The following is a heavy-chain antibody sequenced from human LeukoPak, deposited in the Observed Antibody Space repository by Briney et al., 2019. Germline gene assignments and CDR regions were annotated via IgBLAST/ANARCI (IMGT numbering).Heavy chain of an antibody. CDR1: GGTFSSYA. J-gene: IGHJ4*02. CDR3: ARTSTEQGYSYGYSGY. Sequence: ASVKVSGKASGGTFSSYAISWVRQAPGQGLEWMGGIIPIFGTANYAQKFQGRVTITADESTSTAYMELSSLRSEDTAVYYCARTSTEQGYSYGYSGYWGQGTLVTVSS. V-gene: IGHV1-69*01. D-gene: IGHD5-18*01. CDR2: IIPIFGTA.